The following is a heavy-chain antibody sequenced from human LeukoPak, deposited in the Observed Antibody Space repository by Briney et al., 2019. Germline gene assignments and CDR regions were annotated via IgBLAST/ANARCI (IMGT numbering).Heavy chain of an antibody. CDR2: IKSIGDGGTT. J-gene: IGHJ3*02. V-gene: IGHV3-15*05. Sequence: RPGGSLSLSFAAPGLPFTNAWMSGVRQAPGKGRGGVAPIKSIGDGGTTEYTAPVQGRFTISRDDSRNTLYLQMNSLKTEDTAVYYCTTGRDRWQLLFDIWGQGTMVAVSS. CDR1: GLPFTNAW. D-gene: IGHD4-23*01. CDR3: TTGRDRWQLLFDI.